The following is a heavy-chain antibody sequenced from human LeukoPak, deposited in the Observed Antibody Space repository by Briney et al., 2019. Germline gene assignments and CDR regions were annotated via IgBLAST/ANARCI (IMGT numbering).Heavy chain of an antibody. CDR2: ISGSGGGT. D-gene: IGHD3-9*01. CDR1: GFTFSSYA. CDR3: AKVQYDILTGRNLYYFDY. Sequence: GGSLRLSCAASGFTFSSYAMSWVRQAPGKGLEWVSAISGSGGGTYYADSVKGRFTISRDNSKNTLYLQMNSLRAEDTAVYYCAKVQYDILTGRNLYYFDYWGQGTLVTVSS. J-gene: IGHJ4*02. V-gene: IGHV3-23*01.